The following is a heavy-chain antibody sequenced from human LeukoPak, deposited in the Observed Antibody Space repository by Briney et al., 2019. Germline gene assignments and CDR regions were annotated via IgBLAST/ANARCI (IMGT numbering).Heavy chain of an antibody. CDR3: ARGLDDGYSYGLDY. CDR2: ISSSGTTI. D-gene: IGHD5-18*01. V-gene: IGHV3-48*03. Sequence: GGSLRLSCAASGFTFSSYEMNWIRQAPGKGLEWVSDISSSGTTIHYADSVKGRFTISRDNAKNSLYLQMSSLRAEDTAVYYCARGLDDGYSYGLDYWGQGTLVTVSS. CDR1: GFTFSSYE. J-gene: IGHJ4*02.